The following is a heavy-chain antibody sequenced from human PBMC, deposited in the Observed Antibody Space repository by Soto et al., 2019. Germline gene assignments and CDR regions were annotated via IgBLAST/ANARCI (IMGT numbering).Heavy chain of an antibody. CDR2: IYYSGST. J-gene: IGHJ4*02. V-gene: IGHV4-39*01. Sequence: SETLSLTCTVSGGSISSSSYYWGWIRQPPGKGLEWIGSIYYSGSTYYNPSLKSRVTISVDTSKNQFSLKLTSVTAADTAVYYCAGDYGDYVFDYWGQGTLVTVSS. CDR1: GGSISSSSYY. CDR3: AGDYGDYVFDY. D-gene: IGHD4-17*01.